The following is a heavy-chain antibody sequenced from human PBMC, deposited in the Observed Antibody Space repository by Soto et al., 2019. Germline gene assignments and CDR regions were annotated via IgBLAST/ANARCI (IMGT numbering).Heavy chain of an antibody. CDR1: GDSISTFY. J-gene: IGHJ4*02. CDR3: ARGRTVRNYADDSSDYFYFFDY. CDR2: VYYTGST. D-gene: IGHD3-22*01. Sequence: SETLSLTCTVSGDSISTFYWGWMRQSPGKELEWIGYVYYTGSTNYNPSLKSRVTISVDRSKNLFSLKLTSANAADTVIYYCARGRTVRNYADDSSDYFYFFDYWGQGTQVTVSS. V-gene: IGHV4-59*01.